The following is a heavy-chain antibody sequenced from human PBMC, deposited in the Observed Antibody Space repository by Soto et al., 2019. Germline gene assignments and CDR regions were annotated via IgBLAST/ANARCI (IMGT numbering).Heavy chain of an antibody. Sequence: GGSLRLSCASSGFTFSSYAMILVRQAPGKGLEWVSAISGSGGSTHYADSVKGRFTISRDNSKNTLYLQMNSLRAEDTAVYYCAKRPRGYSGYDNFYFDYWGQGTLVTVSS. V-gene: IGHV3-23*01. J-gene: IGHJ4*02. CDR3: AKRPRGYSGYDNFYFDY. CDR1: GFTFSSYA. CDR2: ISGSGGST. D-gene: IGHD5-12*01.